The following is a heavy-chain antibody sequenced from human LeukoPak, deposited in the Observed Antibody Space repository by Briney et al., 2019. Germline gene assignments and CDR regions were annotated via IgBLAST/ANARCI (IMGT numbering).Heavy chain of an antibody. D-gene: IGHD2-2*02. J-gene: IGHJ6*03. CDR2: ISWDGGST. Sequence: GGSLRLSCAASGFTFDDYAMHWVRQAPGMGLEWVSLISWDGGSTYYADSVKGRFTISRDNSKNSLYLQMNSLRAEDTALYYCAKDSYCSSTSCYSYMDVWGKGTTVTVSS. V-gene: IGHV3-43D*04. CDR3: AKDSYCSSTSCYSYMDV. CDR1: GFTFDDYA.